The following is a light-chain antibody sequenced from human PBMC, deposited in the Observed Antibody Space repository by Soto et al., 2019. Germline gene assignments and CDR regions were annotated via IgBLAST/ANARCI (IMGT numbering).Light chain of an antibody. V-gene: IGKV3-15*01. CDR2: GAS. CDR3: QQYDDWPPMYT. J-gene: IGKJ2*01. Sequence: EIVLTQSPATLSLSPGETATLSCRASQSVSSSYLAWYQQKPGQAPRLLIFGASTRATGIPARFSGSGSGTEFTLTISSLQSEDCAVYYCQQYDDWPPMYTVGQGTKVDIK. CDR1: QSVSSSY.